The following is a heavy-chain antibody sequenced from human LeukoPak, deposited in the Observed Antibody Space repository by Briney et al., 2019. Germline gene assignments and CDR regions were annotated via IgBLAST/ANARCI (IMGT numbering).Heavy chain of an antibody. V-gene: IGHV5-51*01. CDR3: ARNYYDSSGYYYVSAFDI. CDR1: GYSFTSYW. D-gene: IGHD3-22*01. CDR2: IYPGDSDT. J-gene: IGHJ3*02. Sequence: GESLKISCKGSGYSFTSYWIGWVRQMPGKGLEWMGIIYPGDSDTRYSPSFQGQVTISADKSISTAYLQWSSLKASDTAVYYCARNYYDSSGYYYVSAFDIWGQGTMVTVSS.